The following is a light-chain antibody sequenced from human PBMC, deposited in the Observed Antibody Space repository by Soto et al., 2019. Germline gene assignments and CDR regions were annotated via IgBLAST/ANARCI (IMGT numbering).Light chain of an antibody. CDR3: QQYGSSVT. J-gene: IGKJ1*01. Sequence: EIGLTQSPGTLSLSPGERATLSCRASQSVSNNYLAWYQQKPGQAPRLLIYGASNRATGIPDRFSGSGSGTDFTLTISRLEPEDFAVYYCQQYGSSVTLGQGTKVDIK. V-gene: IGKV3-20*01. CDR1: QSVSNNY. CDR2: GAS.